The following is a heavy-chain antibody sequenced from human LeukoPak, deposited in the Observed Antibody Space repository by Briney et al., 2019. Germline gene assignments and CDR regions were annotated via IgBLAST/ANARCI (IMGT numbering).Heavy chain of an antibody. CDR3: ARAGSSGYDWNFDY. CDR2: IYYSGST. J-gene: IGHJ4*02. CDR1: GGSISSYY. Sequence: PSETLSLTCTVSGGSISSYYWSWIRQPPGKGLEWIGYIYYSGSTNYNPSLKSRVTISVDTSKNQFSLKLSSVTAADTAVYYCARAGSSGYDWNFDYWGQGTLVTVSS. V-gene: IGHV4-59*01. D-gene: IGHD5-12*01.